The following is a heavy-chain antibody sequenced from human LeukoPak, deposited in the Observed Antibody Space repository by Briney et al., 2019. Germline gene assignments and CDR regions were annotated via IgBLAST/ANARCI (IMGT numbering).Heavy chain of an antibody. D-gene: IGHD1-7*01. CDR2: IYSGGST. CDR3: ARDQGDWNYLFDY. J-gene: IGHJ4*02. Sequence: GGSLRLSCAASGFIVSSNYMSWVRQAPGKGLEWVSVIYSGGSTYYADSVKGRFTISRDNSKNTLYLQMNSLRAEDTAVYYCARDQGDWNYLFDYWGQGTLVTVSS. CDR1: GFIVSSNY. V-gene: IGHV3-66*01.